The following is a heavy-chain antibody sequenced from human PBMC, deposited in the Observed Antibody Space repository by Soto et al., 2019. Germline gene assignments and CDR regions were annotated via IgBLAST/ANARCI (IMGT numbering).Heavy chain of an antibody. CDR1: GLTVSSNY. Sequence: GSLRLSCAASGLTVSSNYMGWVRQAPGTGLEWVSLIYGGDDTYYADSVKGRFTISRDNSKNTLYLQMNSLRVEDTAVYYCARRGYEYESSGYYPLFDYWGQGILVTVSS. CDR2: IYGGDDT. D-gene: IGHD3-22*01. CDR3: ARRGYEYESSGYYPLFDY. V-gene: IGHV3-53*01. J-gene: IGHJ4*02.